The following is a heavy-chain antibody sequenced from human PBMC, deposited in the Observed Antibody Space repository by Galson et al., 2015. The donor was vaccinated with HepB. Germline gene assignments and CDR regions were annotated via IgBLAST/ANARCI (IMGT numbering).Heavy chain of an antibody. J-gene: IGHJ3*01. D-gene: IGHD2-8*01. V-gene: IGHV3-23*01. CDR3: ATVVHISTNIWGDAFDV. CDR1: GFTFSNYA. Sequence: SLRLSCAASGFTFSNYAMSWVRQAPGKGLEWVSDIGGSGGITYDADSVKGRFIISRDNSKNTVYLQMNSLRVEDTAVYYCATVVHISTNIWGDAFDVWGQGTLVTVSS. CDR2: IGGSGGIT.